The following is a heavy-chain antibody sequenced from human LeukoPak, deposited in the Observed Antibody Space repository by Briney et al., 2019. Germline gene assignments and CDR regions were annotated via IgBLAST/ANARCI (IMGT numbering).Heavy chain of an antibody. CDR1: GFTFSDHY. Sequence: GGSLRLSCAASGFTFSDHYMDWVRQAPGKGLEWVGRTRNKANSYTTEYAASAKGRFTISRDDSKNSLYLQMNSLKTEDTAVYYCARGSTMTDWGQGTLVTVSS. J-gene: IGHJ4*02. CDR3: ARGSTMTD. CDR2: TRNKANSYTT. D-gene: IGHD1-1*01. V-gene: IGHV3-72*01.